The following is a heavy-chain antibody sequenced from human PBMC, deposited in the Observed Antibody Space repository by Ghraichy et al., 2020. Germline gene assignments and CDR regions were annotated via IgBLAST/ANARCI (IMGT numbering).Heavy chain of an antibody. V-gene: IGHV4-34*01. CDR2: INHSGST. J-gene: IGHJ4*02. D-gene: IGHD6-19*01. CDR1: GGSFSGYY. Sequence: GSLRLSCAVYGGSFSGYYWSWIRQPPGKGLEWIGEINHSGSTNYNPSLKSRVTISVDTSKNQFSLKLSSVTAADTAVYYCARGKRWGQYSSGWYVMYYFDYWGQGTLVTVSS. CDR3: ARGKRWGQYSSGWYVMYYFDY.